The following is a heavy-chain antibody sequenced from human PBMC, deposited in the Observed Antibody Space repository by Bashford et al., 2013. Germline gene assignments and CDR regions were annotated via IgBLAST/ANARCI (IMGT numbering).Heavy chain of an antibody. V-gene: IGHV3-74*01. CDR1: GFTFSSYE. CDR2: ISSDGSST. J-gene: IGHJ4*02. D-gene: IGHD2-15*01. CDR3: ASCSGGSCYDVAY. Sequence: GGSLRLSCAASGFTFSSYEMNWVRQAPGKGLEWISHISSDGSSTNYVDSVKGRFTISRDNAKNTLXLQMNSLRAEDTAVYYCASCSGGSCYDVAYWGQGTLVTVSS.